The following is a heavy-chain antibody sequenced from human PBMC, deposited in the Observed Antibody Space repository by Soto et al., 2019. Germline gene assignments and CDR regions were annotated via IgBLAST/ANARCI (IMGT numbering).Heavy chain of an antibody. CDR2: ISGSGGST. V-gene: IGHV3-23*01. D-gene: IGHD1-26*01. Sequence: GGSLRLSCAASGFTFSSYAMSWVRQAPGKGLEWVSAISGSGGSTYYADSVKGRFTISRDNSKNTLYLQMNSLRAEDTAVYYCAARGGSYLYYFDYWGQGTLVTVSS. J-gene: IGHJ4*02. CDR3: AARGGSYLYYFDY. CDR1: GFTFSSYA.